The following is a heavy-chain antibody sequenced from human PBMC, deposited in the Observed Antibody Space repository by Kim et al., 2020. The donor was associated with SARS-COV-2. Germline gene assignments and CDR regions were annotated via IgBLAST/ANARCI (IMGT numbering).Heavy chain of an antibody. CDR3: GRQIAAAGTVY. CDR2: ISGGGST. J-gene: IGHJ4*02. Sequence: GGSLRLSCAASGFTFSSYAMNWVRQAPGKGLEWVSTISGGGSTYYADSVKGRFTISRDNSKSTLYLQMNSLRAEDTAVYYCGRQIAAAGTVYWGQGTLVTVSS. D-gene: IGHD6-13*01. V-gene: IGHV3-23*01. CDR1: GFTFSSYA.